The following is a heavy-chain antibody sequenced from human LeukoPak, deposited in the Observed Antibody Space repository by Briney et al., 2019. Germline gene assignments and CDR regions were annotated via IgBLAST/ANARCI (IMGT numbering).Heavy chain of an antibody. CDR3: ARGYNWVPTL. CDR1: GFTVSNNY. V-gene: IGHV3-53*01. Sequence: PGGSLRLSCAASGFTVSNNYMSWVRQTPGKGLEWVSVIYVGGSAYYADSVKGRFTISGDSSKNTLYLQMNSLRAEDTAVYYCARGYNWVPTLWGQGTLVTVSS. CDR2: IYVGGSA. D-gene: IGHD1-1*01. J-gene: IGHJ4*02.